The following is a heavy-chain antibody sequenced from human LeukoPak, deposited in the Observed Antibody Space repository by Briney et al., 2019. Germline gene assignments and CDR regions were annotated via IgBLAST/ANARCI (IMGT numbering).Heavy chain of an antibody. V-gene: IGHV1-46*01. Sequence: GAPVKVSCKASGYTFTSYYMHWVRQAPGQGLEWMGIINPSGGSTSYAQKFQGRVTMTRDTSTSTVYMELSSLRSEDTAVYYCARDLGGYCSSTSCYPFLDAFDIWGQGTMVTVSS. D-gene: IGHD2-2*01. CDR3: ARDLGGYCSSTSCYPFLDAFDI. CDR1: GYTFTSYY. CDR2: INPSGGST. J-gene: IGHJ3*02.